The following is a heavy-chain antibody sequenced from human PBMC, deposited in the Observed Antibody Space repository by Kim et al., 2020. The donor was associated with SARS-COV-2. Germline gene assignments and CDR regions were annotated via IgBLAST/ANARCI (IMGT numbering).Heavy chain of an antibody. V-gene: IGHV4-39*01. CDR1: GGSVSSSSYY. Sequence: SETLSLTCTVSGGSVSSSSYYWGWIRQPPGKGLEYIGNVYYRGGSTYYSPSFKSRVTISVDASKNQFSLKLSSVTAADTAVYYCVRPYGSGKRNYFDSWGRGTLVTASS. CDR2: VYYRGGST. CDR3: VRPYGSGKRNYFDS. J-gene: IGHJ4*02. D-gene: IGHD3-10*01.